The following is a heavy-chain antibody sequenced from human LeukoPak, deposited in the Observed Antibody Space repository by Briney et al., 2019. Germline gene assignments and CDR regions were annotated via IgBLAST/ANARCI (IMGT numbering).Heavy chain of an antibody. J-gene: IGHJ4*02. CDR2: INHSGST. D-gene: IGHD6-13*01. CDR1: GGSFSGYY. Sequence: SETLSLTCAVYGGSFSGYYWSWIRQPPGKGLEWIGEINHSGSTNYNPSLKSRVTISVDTSKNQFSLKLSSVTAADTAVYYCARRGRPGIAAAGTLGYWGQGTLVTVS. CDR3: ARRGRPGIAAAGTLGY. V-gene: IGHV4-34*01.